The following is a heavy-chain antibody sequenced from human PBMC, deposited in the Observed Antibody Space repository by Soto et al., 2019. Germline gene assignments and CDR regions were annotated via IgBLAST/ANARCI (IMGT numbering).Heavy chain of an antibody. CDR2: INPRGGST. CDR3: ARQRTSSWNPFDY. J-gene: IGHJ4*02. D-gene: IGHD6-13*01. V-gene: IGHV1-46*01. CDR1: GYTFTSYY. Sequence: QVQLVQSGAEVKKPGASVKVSCKASGYTFTSYYMHWVRQAPGQGLEWMGIINPRGGSTSYAKKFQGIVSMTRDTSTSTVYRQLRNLRSEATAANYCARQRTSSWNPFDYWGQGTLVTVSS.